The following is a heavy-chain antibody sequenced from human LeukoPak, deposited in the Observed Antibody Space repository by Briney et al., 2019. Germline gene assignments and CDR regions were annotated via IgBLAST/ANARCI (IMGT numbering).Heavy chain of an antibody. CDR2: IYYSGST. CDR3: ARSYGDYLSNIQY. Sequence: SETLSLTCTVSGGSISRSSYYWGWIRQPPGKGLEWIGSIYYSGSTYYNPTLKSRVTMSVDTSRNQFSLKLSSVTAADTAVYYCARSYGDYLSNIQYWGQGTLVTVYS. CDR1: GGSISRSSYY. D-gene: IGHD4-17*01. J-gene: IGHJ1*01. V-gene: IGHV4-39*01.